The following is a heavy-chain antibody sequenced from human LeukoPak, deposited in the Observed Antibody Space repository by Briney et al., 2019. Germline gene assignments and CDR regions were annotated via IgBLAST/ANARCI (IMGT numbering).Heavy chain of an antibody. Sequence: GGSLRLSCAASGFTFSSYSMNWVRQAPGKGLEWVSYISSSSSTIYYADSVKGRFTISRDNAKNSLYLQMNSLRAEDTAVYYCARDKVYGSGSYDYWGQGTLVTVSS. CDR1: GFTFSSYS. CDR2: ISSSSSTI. CDR3: ARDKVYGSGSYDY. J-gene: IGHJ4*02. V-gene: IGHV3-48*04. D-gene: IGHD3-10*01.